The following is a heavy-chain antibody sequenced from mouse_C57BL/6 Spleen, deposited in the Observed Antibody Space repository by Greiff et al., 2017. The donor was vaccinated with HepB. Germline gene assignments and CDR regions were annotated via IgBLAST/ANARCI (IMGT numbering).Heavy chain of an antibody. CDR1: GISITTGNYR. J-gene: IGHJ1*03. D-gene: IGHD1-1*01. CDR3: APLTTGGYFDV. CDR2: IYYSGTI. V-gene: IGHV3-5*01. Sequence: EVKLQESGPGLVKPSQTVFLTCTVTGISITTGNYRWSWIRQFPGNKLEWIGYIYYSGTITYNPSLTSRTTITRDTPKNQFFLEMNSLTAEDTATYYCAPLTTGGYFDVWGTGTTVTVSS.